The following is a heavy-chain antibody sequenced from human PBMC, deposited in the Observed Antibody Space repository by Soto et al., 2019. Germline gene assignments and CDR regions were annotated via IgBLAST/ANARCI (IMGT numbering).Heavy chain of an antibody. V-gene: IGHV3-21*01. Sequence: PGGSLRLSCAASGFTFSSYSMNWVRQAPGKGLEWVSSISSSSSYIYYAGSVKGRFTISRDNAKNSLYLQMNSLRAEDTAVYYCARDGFSDSGSYSAFDIWGHGTMVTVSS. J-gene: IGHJ3*02. CDR1: GFTFSSYS. CDR3: ARDGFSDSGSYSAFDI. CDR2: ISSSSSYI. D-gene: IGHD1-26*01.